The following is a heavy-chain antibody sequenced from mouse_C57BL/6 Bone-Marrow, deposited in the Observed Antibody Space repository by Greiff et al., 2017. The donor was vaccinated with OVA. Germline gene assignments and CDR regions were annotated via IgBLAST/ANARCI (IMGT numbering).Heavy chain of an antibody. CDR2: IYPRAGST. J-gene: IGHJ3*01. V-gene: IGHV1-85*01. D-gene: IGHD2-3*01. CDR3: ARDDGYFSFAY. CDR1: GYTFTSYD. Sequence: QVQLQQSGPELVKPGASVKLSCKASGYTFTSYDINWVKQRPGQGLEWIGWIYPRAGSTKYNEKFKGKATLTVDTSSSTAYMELHSLTSEDSAVYFCARDDGYFSFAYWGQGTLVTVSA.